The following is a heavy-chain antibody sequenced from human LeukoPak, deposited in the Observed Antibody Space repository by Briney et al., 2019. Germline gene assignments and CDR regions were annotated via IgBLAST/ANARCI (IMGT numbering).Heavy chain of an antibody. Sequence: ASVKVSCKASGYTFTNYDINWVRQATGQGLEWMGWINPNSGGTNYAQNFQGRVTMTRDTSISTAYMEFSRLRSDDTAMYYCARDVFAEYSTHHKFDPWGQGTLVIVSS. J-gene: IGHJ5*02. CDR1: GYTFTNYD. CDR2: INPNSGGT. CDR3: ARDVFAEYSTHHKFDP. D-gene: IGHD6-6*01. V-gene: IGHV1-2*02.